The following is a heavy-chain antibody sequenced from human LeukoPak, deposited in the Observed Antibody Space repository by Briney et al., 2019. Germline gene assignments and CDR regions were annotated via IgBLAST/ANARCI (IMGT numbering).Heavy chain of an antibody. CDR3: ARETADGGALFDY. Sequence: ASVKVSCKASGYTFTGYYMHWVRQAPGQGLEWMGWINPNSGGTNYAQKFQGRVTMTRDTSISTACMELSRLRSDDTAVYYCARETADGGALFDYWGQGTLVTVSS. CDR1: GYTFTGYY. CDR2: INPNSGGT. D-gene: IGHD1-14*01. J-gene: IGHJ4*02. V-gene: IGHV1-2*02.